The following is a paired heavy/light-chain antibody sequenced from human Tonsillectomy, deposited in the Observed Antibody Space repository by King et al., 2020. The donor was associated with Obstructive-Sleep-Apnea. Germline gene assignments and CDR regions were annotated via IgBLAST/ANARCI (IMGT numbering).Light chain of an antibody. CDR2: GAS. Sequence: EIVMTQSPATLSVSPGERATLSCRASQSISSNLAWYQQRPGQAPRLLIYGASTRATGIPTRFSGSGSGTEFTLTISSLQSEDFAVYVCQQYNNWPPCTFGQGTRLEI. V-gene: IGKV3-15*01. CDR1: QSISSN. J-gene: IGKJ2*02. CDR3: QQYNNWPPCT.
Heavy chain of an antibody. V-gene: IGHV3-11*06. D-gene: IGHD3-10*01. J-gene: IGHJ6*02. CDR1: GISFSDNY. Sequence: QVQLVESGGGLVKPGGSLRLSCAASGISFSDNYMTWIRQPPGKGLEWVSYISGASTYTNYADSVRGRFTISRDNAKNSLYLQMNSLRAEDTAVYYCATSMTMLRGVYGMDVWGQGTTVTVSS. CDR2: ISGASTYT. CDR3: ATSMTMLRGVYGMDV.